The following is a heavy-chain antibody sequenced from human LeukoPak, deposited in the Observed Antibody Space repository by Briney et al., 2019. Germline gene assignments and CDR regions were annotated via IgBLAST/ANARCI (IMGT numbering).Heavy chain of an antibody. CDR1: GFTFNSYG. Sequence: GGSLRLSCAASGFTFNSYGMHWVRQAPGKGLEWVAVISYDGSNKYYADSVKGRFTISRDNSKNTLYLQMNSLRAEDTAVYYCATATSTSYTNWDYYYGMDVWGQGTTVTVSS. V-gene: IGHV3-30*03. CDR2: ISYDGSNK. CDR3: ATATSTSYTNWDYYYGMDV. D-gene: IGHD2-2*01. J-gene: IGHJ6*02.